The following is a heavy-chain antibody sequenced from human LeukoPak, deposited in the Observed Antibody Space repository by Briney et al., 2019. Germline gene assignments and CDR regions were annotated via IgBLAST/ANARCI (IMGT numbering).Heavy chain of an antibody. CDR2: ISAGNGNT. D-gene: IGHD1-26*01. J-gene: IGHJ4*02. CDR1: GYTFTSYA. V-gene: IGHV1-3*01. Sequence: ASVKDSCKASGYTFTSYAIHWVSQAPGQRLEWMGWISAGNGNTKYSQNFQGRVTFISNTSATTAFMELSSLRSEDAAVYYCARDSGSGNNDYWGQGTLVTVSS. CDR3: ARDSGSGNNDY.